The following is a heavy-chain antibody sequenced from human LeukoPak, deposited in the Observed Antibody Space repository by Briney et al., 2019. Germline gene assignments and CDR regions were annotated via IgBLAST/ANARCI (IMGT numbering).Heavy chain of an antibody. CDR1: GGSISCYY. J-gene: IGHJ3*02. CDR3: ASCSGWYASSSFDI. CDR2: IYYSGST. V-gene: IGHV4-59*01. D-gene: IGHD6-19*01. Sequence: PSETLSLTCTVSGGSISCYYWSWIRQPPGKGLEWIGYIYYSGSTNYNPSLKSRVTISVDTSKNQFSLKLSSVAAADTAVYYCASCSGWYASSSFDIWGQGTMVTVSS.